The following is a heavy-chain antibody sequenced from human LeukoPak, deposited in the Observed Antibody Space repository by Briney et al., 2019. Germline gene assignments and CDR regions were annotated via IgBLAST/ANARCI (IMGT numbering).Heavy chain of an antibody. CDR1: GFTFSDYY. CDR3: ARDLDYDFWSGYYPSYYYGMDV. J-gene: IGHJ6*02. V-gene: IGHV3-11*01. Sequence: GGSLRLSCAASGFTFSDYYMSWIRQAPGKGLEWVSYISSSGSTIYYADSVKGRFTISRDNAKNSLYLQMNSLRAEDTAVYYCARDLDYDFWSGYYPSYYYGMDVWGQGTTVTVSS. CDR2: ISSSGSTI. D-gene: IGHD3-3*01.